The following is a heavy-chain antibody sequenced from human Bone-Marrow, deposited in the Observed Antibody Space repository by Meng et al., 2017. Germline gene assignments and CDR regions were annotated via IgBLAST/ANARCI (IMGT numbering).Heavy chain of an antibody. J-gene: IGHJ4*02. CDR2: IFHTGRH. V-gene: IGHV4-28*01. CDR3: ARKGATENFDY. D-gene: IGHD5-12*01. CDR1: GYTISSNNW. Sequence: QVMLQESVPGLVEPSDTLSLTCAVSGYTISSNNWWGWIRQPTGKGLEWIGYIFHTGRHYYNPSLKSRVTMSVDKSKNELSLNLISVTAVDTAVYLCARKGATENFDYWGQGILVTVSS.